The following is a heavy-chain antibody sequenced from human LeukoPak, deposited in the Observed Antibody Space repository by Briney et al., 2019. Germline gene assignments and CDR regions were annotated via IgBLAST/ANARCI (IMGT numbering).Heavy chain of an antibody. CDR1: GYSISSGYY. CDR2: IYHSGST. CDR3: ASHVLLWFGELLLLNWFDT. J-gene: IGHJ5*02. V-gene: IGHV4-38-2*01. Sequence: PSETLSLTCAVSGYSISSGYYWGWIRQPPGKGLEWIGSIYHSGSTYYNPSLKSRVTISVDTSKNQFSLKLSSVTAADTAVYYCASHVLLWFGELLLLNWFDTWGQGTLVTVSS. D-gene: IGHD3-10*01.